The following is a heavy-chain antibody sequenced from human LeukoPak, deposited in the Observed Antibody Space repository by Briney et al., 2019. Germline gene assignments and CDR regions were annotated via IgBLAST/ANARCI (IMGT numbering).Heavy chain of an antibody. Sequence: PPETLSLTCTVSGGSISSYYWSWIRQPPGKGLEWIGYIYYSGSTNYNPSLKSRVTISVDTSKNQFSLKLSSVTAADTAVYYCARDPTGTYVDYWGQGTLVTVSS. D-gene: IGHD1-1*01. CDR2: IYYSGST. CDR1: GGSISSYY. V-gene: IGHV4-59*01. CDR3: ARDPTGTYVDY. J-gene: IGHJ4*02.